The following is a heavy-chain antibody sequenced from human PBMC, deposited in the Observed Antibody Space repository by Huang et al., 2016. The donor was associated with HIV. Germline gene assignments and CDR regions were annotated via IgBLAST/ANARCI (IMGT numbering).Heavy chain of an antibody. D-gene: IGHD2-2*03. Sequence: QLRESGPGLVTPSETLSLTCSASGTSMTSSTFYWGWFRQPPGRGLEWIGSGYFLGNTYSNPSLKSRVTISIDTANKQDSMRLTSVTAADTAVYFCAREVRSVDTDRPDGYYYRGLDVWGQGTTVIVSS. CDR1: GTSMTSSTFY. CDR2: GYFLGNT. J-gene: IGHJ6*02. V-gene: IGHV4-39*02. CDR3: AREVRSVDTDRPDGYYYRGLDV.